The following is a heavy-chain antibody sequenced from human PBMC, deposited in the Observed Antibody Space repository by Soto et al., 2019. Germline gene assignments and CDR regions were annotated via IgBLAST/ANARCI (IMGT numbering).Heavy chain of an antibody. D-gene: IGHD3-10*01. V-gene: IGHV3-33*01. Sequence: QVQLVESGGGVVQPGRSLRLSCAASGFTFSSYGMHWVRQAPGKGLEWVAVIWYDGSNKYYADSVKGRFTISRDNSKNTLYLQMNSLRAEDTAVYYCARDRLLFDYYGSGSYDYWGQGTLVTVSS. CDR2: IWYDGSNK. J-gene: IGHJ4*02. CDR1: GFTFSSYG. CDR3: ARDRLLFDYYGSGSYDY.